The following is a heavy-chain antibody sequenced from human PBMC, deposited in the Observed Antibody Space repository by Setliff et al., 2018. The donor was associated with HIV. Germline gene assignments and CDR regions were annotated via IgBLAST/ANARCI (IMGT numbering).Heavy chain of an antibody. CDR2: FDPEDGEA. Sequence: ASVKVSCKVSGYTLTKLSIHWVRQGPGKGLEWMGGFDPEDGEAIYAQKFQGRVTMTRDTSISTAYMELSRLRSDDTAVYYCARVSSKRAVGASPAGDYWGQGTLVTVSS. CDR3: ARVSSKRAVGASPAGDY. V-gene: IGHV1-24*01. D-gene: IGHD1-26*01. J-gene: IGHJ4*02. CDR1: GYTLTKLS.